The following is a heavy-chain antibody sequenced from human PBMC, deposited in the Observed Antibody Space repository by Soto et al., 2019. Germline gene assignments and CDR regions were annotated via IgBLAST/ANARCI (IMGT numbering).Heavy chain of an antibody. V-gene: IGHV4-4*07. CDR3: ARETGENWAYEAH. D-gene: IGHD7-27*01. J-gene: IGHJ1*01. CDR2: ITINGNT. Sequence: SETLSLTCMVSGAYSSDFSWSWIRQPAGKGLEWIGRITINGNTQKNPSFKSRVTMSIDTSRNHFSLNLQSATAADTALYYCARETGENWAYEAHWGPGTLVTVSS. CDR1: GAYSSDFS.